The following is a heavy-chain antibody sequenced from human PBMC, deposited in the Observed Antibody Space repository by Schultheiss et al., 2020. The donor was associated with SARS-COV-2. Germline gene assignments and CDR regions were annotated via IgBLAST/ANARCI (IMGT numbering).Heavy chain of an antibody. CDR1: GFTFSSYS. Sequence: GESLKISCAASGFTFSSYSMNWVRQAPGKGLEWVSAISGSGGSTYYADSVKGRFTISRDNAKNSLYLQMNSLRAEDTAVYYCTRLYDFWSGYPGLDVWGQGTTVTVSS. CDR2: ISGSGGST. J-gene: IGHJ6*02. CDR3: TRLYDFWSGYPGLDV. V-gene: IGHV3-21*01. D-gene: IGHD3-3*01.